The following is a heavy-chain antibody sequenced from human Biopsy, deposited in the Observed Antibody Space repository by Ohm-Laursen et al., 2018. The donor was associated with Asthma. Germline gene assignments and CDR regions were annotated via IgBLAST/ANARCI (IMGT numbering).Heavy chain of an antibody. CDR1: GYSLTDLS. CDR2: HDHEEGGT. CDR3: ASDFPKDYVRYNFQF. V-gene: IGHV1-24*01. D-gene: IGHD4-17*01. Sequence: GSWEKASCKMYGYSLTDLSMHWGRQAPGQGSEWMGGHDHEEGGTVNARRFQGRVTMTEDTSTDTAYMELSSLSSDDTAVYYCASDFPKDYVRYNFQFWGQGTLVTVSS. J-gene: IGHJ4*02.